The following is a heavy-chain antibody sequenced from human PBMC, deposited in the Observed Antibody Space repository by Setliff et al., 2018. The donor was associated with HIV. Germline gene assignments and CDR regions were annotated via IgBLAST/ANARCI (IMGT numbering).Heavy chain of an antibody. CDR2: IIPIGGIP. J-gene: IGHJ4*02. CDR3: AKLALEMSTIGSSFDY. D-gene: IGHD5-12*01. Sequence: SVKVSCKASGGTFSNYAINWVRQAPGQGLEWMGGIIPIGGIPNYAQKFQGRVTITADKSTNTAYLELSGLRSEDTALYYCAKLALEMSTIGSSFDYWGQGTLVTVSS. CDR1: GGTFSNYA. V-gene: IGHV1-69*10.